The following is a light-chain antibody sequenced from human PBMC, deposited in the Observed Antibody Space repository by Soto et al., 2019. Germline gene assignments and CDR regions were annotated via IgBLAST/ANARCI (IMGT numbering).Light chain of an antibody. CDR2: DNN. Sequence: QSVLTQPPSVSAAPGQKVTISCSGSSSNIGNNYVSWYQQLPGTAPKLLIYDNNKRPSGIPDRFSGSKSGTSATLGLTGLQTGDEANYYCGTWDSSLSAVVFGGGTKLTV. CDR3: GTWDSSLSAVV. V-gene: IGLV1-51*01. CDR1: SSNIGNNY. J-gene: IGLJ2*01.